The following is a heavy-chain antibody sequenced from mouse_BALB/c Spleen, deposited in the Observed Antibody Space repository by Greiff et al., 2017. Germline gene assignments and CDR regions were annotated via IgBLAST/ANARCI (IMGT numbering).Heavy chain of an antibody. J-gene: IGHJ4*01. Sequence: QVQLKESGAELARPGASVKLSCKASGYTFTSYWMQWVKQRPGQGLEWIGAIYPGDGDTRYTQKFKGKATLTADKSSSTAYMQLSSLASEDSAVYYCARSLYGRDAMDYWGQGTSVTVSS. CDR1: GYTFTSYW. CDR2: IYPGDGDT. CDR3: ARSLYGRDAMDY. V-gene: IGHV1-87*01. D-gene: IGHD1-1*01.